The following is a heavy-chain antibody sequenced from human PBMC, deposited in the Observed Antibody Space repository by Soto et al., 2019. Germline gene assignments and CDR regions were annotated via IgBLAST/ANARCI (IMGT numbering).Heavy chain of an antibody. Sequence: EVQLVESGGGLIQPGGSLRLSCAASGFTVSSNYMSWVRQAPGKGLEWVSVIYSGGRTYYADSVKGRFTISRDNSKSTLYLQMNSLRAEDTAVYYCARGYSYDYYAMAVWGQGATVTVSS. V-gene: IGHV3-53*01. CDR2: IYSGGRT. D-gene: IGHD5-18*01. CDR1: GFTVSSNY. J-gene: IGHJ6*02. CDR3: ARGYSYDYYAMAV.